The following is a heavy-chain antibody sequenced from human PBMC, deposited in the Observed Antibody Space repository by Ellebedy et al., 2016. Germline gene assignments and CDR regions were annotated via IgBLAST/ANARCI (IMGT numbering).Heavy chain of an antibody. CDR2: FDPEDGET. J-gene: IGHJ5*02. CDR3: ASRGSGSYNWFDP. CDR1: GYTLTELS. Sequence: ASVKVSXXVSGYTLTELSMHWVRQAPGKGLEWMGGFDPEDGETIYAQKFQGRVTMTEDTSTDTAYMELSSLRSEDTAVYYCASRGSGSYNWFDPWGQGTLVTVSS. V-gene: IGHV1-24*01. D-gene: IGHD3-10*01.